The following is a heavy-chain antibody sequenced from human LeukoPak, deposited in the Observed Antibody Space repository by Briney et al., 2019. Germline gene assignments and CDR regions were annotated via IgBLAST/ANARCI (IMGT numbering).Heavy chain of an antibody. D-gene: IGHD3-3*01. CDR3: ATDRGWRTSGYYLYYFEY. CDR2: IRQDGDTK. V-gene: IGHV3-7*01. J-gene: IGHJ4*02. CDR1: GFPVNAYW. Sequence: GGSLRLSCAASGFPVNAYWLTWVRQAPGKGLEWVANIRQDGDTKYYVDSVKGRFTISRDNAMNSLYLQMNSLRAEDTAVYYCATDRGWRTSGYYLYYFEYWGQGTLVTYSS.